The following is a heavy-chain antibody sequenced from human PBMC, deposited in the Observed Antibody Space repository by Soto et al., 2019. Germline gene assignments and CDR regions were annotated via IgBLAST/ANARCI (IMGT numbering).Heavy chain of an antibody. V-gene: IGHV3-53*02. D-gene: IGHD3-3*02. CDR2: IYSGGST. Sequence: EVQLVETGGGLIQPGGSLRLSCAASGFTVSGNLMSWVRQAPVKGLEWVSVIYSGGSTYYADSVKGRFTISRDTSKNTLYLQMNSLIAEDTAVYYCASRILVSDAFDIWGQGTMVTVSS. CDR1: GFTVSGNL. CDR3: ASRILVSDAFDI. J-gene: IGHJ3*02.